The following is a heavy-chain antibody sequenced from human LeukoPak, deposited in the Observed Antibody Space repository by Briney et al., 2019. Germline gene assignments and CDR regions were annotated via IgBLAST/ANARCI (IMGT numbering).Heavy chain of an antibody. CDR3: AKSPLSILGFWYS. V-gene: IGHV3-23*01. CDR2: LSRSGAST. D-gene: IGHD3-3*01. J-gene: IGHJ4*02. CDR1: GFFFNNYA. Sequence: GGSLRLSCAASGFFFNNYAMSWVRQAAGRGLEWVSSLSRSGASTYYADSVKGRFTISRDNSKNTLYLQMNTLRVEDTAVYYCAKSPLSILGFWYSWGQGTLVTVSS.